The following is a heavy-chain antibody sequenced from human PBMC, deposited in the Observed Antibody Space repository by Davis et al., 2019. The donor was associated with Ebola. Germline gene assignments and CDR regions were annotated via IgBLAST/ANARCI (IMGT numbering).Heavy chain of an antibody. CDR3: ARDPGCGGDCYFHYYYMDV. CDR1: GGPINSYF. CDR2: IYYSGST. J-gene: IGHJ6*03. D-gene: IGHD2-21*01. Sequence: PSEPLSLTCTVSGGPINSYFWSWIRQPPGKGLEWIGYIYYSGSTNYSPSLKSRVTISIDTSKNQFSLKLSSVPAADTAVYYCARDPGCGGDCYFHYYYMDVWGKGTTVTVSS. V-gene: IGHV4-59*01.